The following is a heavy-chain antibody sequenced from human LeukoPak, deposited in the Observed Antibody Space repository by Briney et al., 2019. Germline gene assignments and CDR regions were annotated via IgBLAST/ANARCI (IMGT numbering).Heavy chain of an antibody. CDR1: GFTFSSYW. CDR3: AIVVVITPSRDAFDI. D-gene: IGHD3-22*01. V-gene: IGHV3-48*04. Sequence: GGSLRLSCAASGFTFSSYWMSWVRQAPGKGLEWVSYISSSSSTIYYADSVKGRFTISRDNAKNSLYLQMNSLRAEDTAVYYCAIVVVITPSRDAFDIWGQGTMVTVSS. CDR2: ISSSSSTI. J-gene: IGHJ3*02.